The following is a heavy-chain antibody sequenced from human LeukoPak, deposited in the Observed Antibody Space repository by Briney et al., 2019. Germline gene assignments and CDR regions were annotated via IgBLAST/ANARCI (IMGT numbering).Heavy chain of an antibody. V-gene: IGHV3-30-3*01. CDR2: ISYDGSNK. Sequence: PGRSLRLSCAASGFTFSSYAMHWVRQAPGKGLEWVAVISYDGSNKYYADSVKGRFTISRDNSKNTLYLQMNSLRAEDTAVYYCAPPPGLRLGELSPIDYWGQGTLVTVSS. J-gene: IGHJ4*02. D-gene: IGHD3-16*02. CDR1: GFTFSSYA. CDR3: APPPGLRLGELSPIDY.